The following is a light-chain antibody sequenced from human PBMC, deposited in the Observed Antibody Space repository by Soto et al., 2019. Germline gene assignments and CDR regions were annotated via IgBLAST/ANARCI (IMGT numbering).Light chain of an antibody. CDR2: DAS. CDR3: QQRSNWPIT. J-gene: IGKJ5*01. V-gene: IGKV3-11*01. CDR1: QSVSSY. Sequence: IVLTPSPSTLSLSPGARSNLSCRASQSVSSYLAWYQQKPGQAPRLLIYDASNRATGIPARFSGSGSGTDFTLTISSLEPEDFAVYYCQQRSNWPITFGQGTRLEI.